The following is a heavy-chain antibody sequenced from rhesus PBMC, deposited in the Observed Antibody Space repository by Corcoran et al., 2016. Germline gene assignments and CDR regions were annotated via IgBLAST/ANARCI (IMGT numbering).Heavy chain of an antibody. CDR1: GGPISSNY. CDR3: ARENTVNTPFAF. D-gene: IGHD4-23*01. Sequence: QLQLQESGPGLVKPSETLSLTCAVPGGPISSNYWSWTPPPPGKGLEWIGRIYGSGGSTDYTPSLKSRVTISTDTSKNQFSLKLSSVTAADTAVYYCARENTVNTPFAFWGQGALVTVSS. V-gene: IGHV4-173*01. CDR2: IYGSGGST. J-gene: IGHJ1*01.